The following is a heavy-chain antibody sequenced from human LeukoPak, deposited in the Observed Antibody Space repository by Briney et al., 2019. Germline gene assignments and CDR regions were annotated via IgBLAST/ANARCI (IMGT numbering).Heavy chain of an antibody. CDR2: ITWNSGSI. D-gene: IGHD3-22*01. V-gene: IGHV3-9*01. CDR3: AKDHRTYYDSSAYLLDY. J-gene: IGHJ4*02. CDR1: GFTFDDYA. Sequence: GGSLRLSCVASGFTFDDYAMHWVRQVPGKGLEWVSSITWNSGSIGYADSVKGRFTISRDNAKNSLYLQMNSLRAEDTALYYCAKDHRTYYDSSAYLLDYWGQGTLVTVSS.